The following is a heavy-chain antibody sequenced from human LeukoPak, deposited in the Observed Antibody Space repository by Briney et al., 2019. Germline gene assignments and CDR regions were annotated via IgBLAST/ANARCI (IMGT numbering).Heavy chain of an antibody. CDR1: GGSITSGSYY. V-gene: IGHV4-31*03. CDR3: ARENNDSRGYGGYYMDV. J-gene: IGHJ6*03. Sequence: PSETLSLTCTVSGGSITSGSYYWSWIRQHPGKGLEWIGYIYYSGSTYYNPSLKSRVTISVDTSKSQFSLKLSSVTAADTAVYYCARENNDSRGYGGYYMDVWGKRTTVTVSS. D-gene: IGHD3-22*01. CDR2: IYYSGST.